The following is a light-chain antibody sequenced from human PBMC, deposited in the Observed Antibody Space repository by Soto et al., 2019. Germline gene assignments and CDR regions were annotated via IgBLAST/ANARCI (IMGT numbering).Light chain of an antibody. J-gene: IGKJ4*01. CDR2: SSS. V-gene: IGKV3-20*01. Sequence: EIVLTQSPGTLSLSPGERAILSCRASQSLSSSFLAWCQQKPGQAPRLLIYSSSNRATGIPDRFSGGGSGTDFTLTISRLEPADFAVYYCQQYGRSPLTFGGGTKVDIK. CDR3: QQYGRSPLT. CDR1: QSLSSSF.